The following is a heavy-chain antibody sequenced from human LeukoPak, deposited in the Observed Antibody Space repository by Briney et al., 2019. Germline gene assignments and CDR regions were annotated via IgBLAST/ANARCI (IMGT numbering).Heavy chain of an antibody. Sequence: PGGSLRLSRAASGFSFHNFGMSWVRQAPGKGLEWVSTISGSGDTTYYADSVKGRFTISKDNSKNTLYLQLNSLRVEDTAVYFCAKADTPLPLRGPYFDYWGQGTLVTVSS. CDR3: AKADTPLPLRGPYFDY. J-gene: IGHJ4*02. D-gene: IGHD3-16*01. V-gene: IGHV3-23*01. CDR2: ISGSGDTT. CDR1: GFSFHNFG.